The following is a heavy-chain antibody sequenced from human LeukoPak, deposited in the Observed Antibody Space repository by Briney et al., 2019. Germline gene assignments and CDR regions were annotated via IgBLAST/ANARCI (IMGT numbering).Heavy chain of an antibody. J-gene: IGHJ2*01. CDR3: ARGPGVRGVRTYWYFDL. V-gene: IGHV1-69*13. CDR1: GGTFSSYA. CDR2: IIPIFGTA. Sequence: GASVKVSCKASGGTFSSYAISWVRQAPGQGLEWMGGIIPIFGTANYAQKFQGRVTITADESTSTAYMELSSLRSEDTAVYYCARGPGVRGVRTYWYFDLWGRGTLVTVSS. D-gene: IGHD3-10*01.